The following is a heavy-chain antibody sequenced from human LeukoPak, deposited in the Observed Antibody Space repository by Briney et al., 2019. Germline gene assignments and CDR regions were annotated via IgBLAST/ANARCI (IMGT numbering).Heavy chain of an antibody. CDR1: GYTFTSYG. V-gene: IGHV1-18*01. CDR3: ARSNYYDSSGYYSVKGTYYYYYGMDV. CDR2: ISAYNGNT. Sequence: GASVKVSCKASGYTFTSYGISWVRQAPGQGLEWMGWISAYNGNTNYAQKLQGRVTMTTDTSTSTTYMELRSLRSDDTAVYYCARSNYYDSSGYYSVKGTYYYYYGMDVWGQGTTVTVSS. J-gene: IGHJ6*02. D-gene: IGHD3-22*01.